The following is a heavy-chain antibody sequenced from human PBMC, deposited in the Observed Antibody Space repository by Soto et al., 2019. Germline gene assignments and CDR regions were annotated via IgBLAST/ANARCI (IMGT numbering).Heavy chain of an antibody. J-gene: IGHJ4*02. CDR1: GFSITSAY. CDR2: SVSKTDGGTT. D-gene: IGHD2-8*02. Sequence: GALRLSCAASGFSITSAYMIWVRRAPGKGLECVGRSVSKTDGGTTDYAAPVRGRFTISRDESQNTLYLQMSSLKTDDTAVYFCAASGVTPGGFDYWGKGILVTVSS. V-gene: IGHV3-15*07. CDR3: AASGVTPGGFDY.